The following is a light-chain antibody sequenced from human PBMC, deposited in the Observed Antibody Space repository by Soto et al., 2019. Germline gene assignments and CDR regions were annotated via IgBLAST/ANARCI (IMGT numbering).Light chain of an antibody. J-gene: IGKJ1*01. V-gene: IGKV1-5*03. Sequence: DIQMTQSPSTLSASVGNRVTITCRSIQSISSWSAWHQQKPGKAPKLLIYKTSSLESGVPSRFSGSGSGTEFTITISSLQPDDFATYYCQQHNSYSWTFGQGTKVDIK. CDR1: QSISSW. CDR2: KTS. CDR3: QQHNSYSWT.